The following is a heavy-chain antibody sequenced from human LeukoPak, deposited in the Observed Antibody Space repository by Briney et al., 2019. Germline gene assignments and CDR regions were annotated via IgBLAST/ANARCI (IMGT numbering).Heavy chain of an antibody. CDR1: GGSVSSGSYY. J-gene: IGHJ6*02. CDR2: IYYSGST. D-gene: IGHD3-10*01. CDR3: ARERLWFGAEPQLDALRYYYYYYGMDV. Sequence: PSETLSLTCTVSGGSVSSGSYYWSWIRQPPGKGLEWIGYIYYSGSTNYNPSLKSRVTISVDTSKNQFSLKLSSVTAADAAVYYCARERLWFGAEPQLDALRYYYYYYGMDVWGQGTTVTVSS. V-gene: IGHV4-61*01.